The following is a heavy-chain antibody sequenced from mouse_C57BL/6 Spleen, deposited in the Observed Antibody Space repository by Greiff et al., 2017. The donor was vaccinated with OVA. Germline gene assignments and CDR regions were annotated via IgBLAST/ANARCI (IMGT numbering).Heavy chain of an antibody. CDR1: GYSITSGYY. D-gene: IGHD2-4*01. Sequence: EVQVVESGPGLVKPSQSLSLTCSVTGYSITSGYYWNWIRQFPGNKLEWMGYISYDGSNNYNPSLKNRISITRDTSKNQFFLKLNSVTTEDTATYYCARDDYDGRSVYFDYWGQGTTLTVSS. J-gene: IGHJ2*01. CDR2: ISYDGSN. V-gene: IGHV3-6*01. CDR3: ARDDYDGRSVYFDY.